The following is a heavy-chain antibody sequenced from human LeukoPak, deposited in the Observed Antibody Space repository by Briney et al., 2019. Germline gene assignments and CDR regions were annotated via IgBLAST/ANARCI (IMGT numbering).Heavy chain of an antibody. D-gene: IGHD6-13*01. J-gene: IGHJ4*02. CDR2: IYSGGST. Sequence: GGSLRLSCAASGFTVSSNYMSWVRQAPGKGLEWVSVIYSGGSTYYADSVKGRFTISRDNSKNTLYLQMNSLRAEDTAVYYCAVHSSSWYYFDYWGQGTLVTVSS. CDR3: AVHSSSWYYFDY. V-gene: IGHV3-53*01. CDR1: GFTVSSNY.